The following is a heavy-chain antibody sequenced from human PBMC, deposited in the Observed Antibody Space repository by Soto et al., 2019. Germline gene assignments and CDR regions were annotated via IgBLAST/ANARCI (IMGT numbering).Heavy chain of an antibody. D-gene: IGHD2-2*01. Sequence: GGSLRLSCAASGFTFSSYSMNWVRQAPGKGLEWVSYISSSSSTIYYADSVKGRFTISRDNAKNSLYLQMNSLRAEDTAVYYCAVWAYCSSTSCHARNFDSWGQGTLVTVS. CDR1: GFTFSSYS. V-gene: IGHV3-48*01. CDR2: ISSSSSTI. J-gene: IGHJ4*02. CDR3: AVWAYCSSTSCHARNFDS.